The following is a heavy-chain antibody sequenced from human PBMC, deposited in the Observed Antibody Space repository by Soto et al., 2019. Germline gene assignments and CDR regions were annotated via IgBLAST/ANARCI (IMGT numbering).Heavy chain of an antibody. D-gene: IGHD6-19*01. J-gene: IGHJ4*02. Sequence: QVQLVESGGGVVQPGRSLRLSCAASGFTFSSYSMHWVRQAPGKGLEWVAVISYDGSDKYYADSVKGRFTISRDISKSTLYLQKNSVRTEDTAVYYCSRDQGVGEWLGLFEYWGQGPLVSVSS. CDR2: ISYDGSDK. CDR3: SRDQGVGEWLGLFEY. V-gene: IGHV3-30-3*01. CDR1: GFTFSSYS.